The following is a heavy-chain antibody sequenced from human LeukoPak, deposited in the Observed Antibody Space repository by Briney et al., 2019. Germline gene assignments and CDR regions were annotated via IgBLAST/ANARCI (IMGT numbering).Heavy chain of an antibody. D-gene: IGHD2-2*01. J-gene: IGHJ4*02. CDR3: ARRVVPRGYYFDY. Sequence: ASVKVSCKASGYTFTGYYMHWVRQAPGQGLEWMGWINPNSGGTNYAQKFQGRVTMTRDTSISTAYMELRSLRSDDTAVYYCARRVVPRGYYFDYWGQGTLVTVSS. CDR2: INPNSGGT. CDR1: GYTFTGYY. V-gene: IGHV1-2*02.